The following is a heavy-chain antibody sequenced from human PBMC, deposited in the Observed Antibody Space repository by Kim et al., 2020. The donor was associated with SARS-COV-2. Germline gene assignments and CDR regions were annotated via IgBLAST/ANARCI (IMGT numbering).Heavy chain of an antibody. J-gene: IGHJ6*02. CDR1: GGPISSYY. Sequence: SETLSLTCSVSGGPISSYYWSWIRQPPGKGLEWIGYMYDSGSTTTYSPSLKSRVSISVDTSKNQFSLNMNSVTTADTAVYYCARATPDPHSGGWYSYYYYYGMDVWGQGTTVTVSS. V-gene: IGHV4-59*01. CDR3: ARATPDPHSGGWYSYYYYYGMDV. D-gene: IGHD6-19*01. CDR2: MYDSGSTT.